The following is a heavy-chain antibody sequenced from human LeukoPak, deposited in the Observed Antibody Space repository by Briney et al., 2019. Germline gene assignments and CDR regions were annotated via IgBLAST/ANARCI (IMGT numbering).Heavy chain of an antibody. CDR1: GFTFDDYA. Sequence: GGSLRLSCAASGFTFDDYAMHWVRQAPGKGLEWVSGISWNSGSIGYADSVKGRFTISRDNAKNSLYLQMNSLRAEDMALYYCAKDSLGVYFDYWGQGTLVTVSS. D-gene: IGHD3-3*01. CDR3: AKDSLGVYFDY. J-gene: IGHJ4*02. V-gene: IGHV3-9*03. CDR2: ISWNSGSI.